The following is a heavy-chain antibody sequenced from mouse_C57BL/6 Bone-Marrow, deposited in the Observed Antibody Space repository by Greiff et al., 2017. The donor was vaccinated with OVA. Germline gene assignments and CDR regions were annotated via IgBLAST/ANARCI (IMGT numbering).Heavy chain of an antibody. Sequence: EVKLQESGGGLVQPGESLKLSCESNEYEFPSHDMSWVRKTPEKRLELVAAINSDGGSTYYPDTMGRRFIISRDNTKKTLYLQMSSLRSEDTALYYCARHVNDGAPFAYWGQGTLVTVSA. J-gene: IGHJ3*01. D-gene: IGHD2-12*01. CDR1: EYEFPSHD. V-gene: IGHV5-2*01. CDR3: ARHVNDGAPFAY. CDR2: INSDGGST.